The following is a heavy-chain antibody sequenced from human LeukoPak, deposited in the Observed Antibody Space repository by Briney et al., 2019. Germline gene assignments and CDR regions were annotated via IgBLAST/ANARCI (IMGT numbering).Heavy chain of an antibody. Sequence: PGGSLRLSCAASGFTFSSYGMHWVRQAPGKGLEWVAFIRYDGSNKYYADSVKGRFTISRDDSKNTLYLQMNSLRAEDTAVFYCAKSWEMATSPGWFDPWGQGTLVTVSS. V-gene: IGHV3-30*02. CDR1: GFTFSSYG. CDR2: IRYDGSNK. CDR3: AKSWEMATSPGWFDP. J-gene: IGHJ5*02. D-gene: IGHD5-24*01.